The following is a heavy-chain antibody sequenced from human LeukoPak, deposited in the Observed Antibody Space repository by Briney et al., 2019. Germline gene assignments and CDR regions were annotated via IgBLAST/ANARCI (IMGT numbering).Heavy chain of an antibody. CDR1: GGSFSGYY. V-gene: IGHV4-34*01. CDR2: INHSGST. Sequence: SETLSLTCAVYGGSFSGYYWSWIRQPPGKGLEWIGEINHSGSTNYNPSLKSRVTISVDTSKNQFSLKLSSVTAADTAVYYCARVLGRNWNYPYYFDYWGQGTLVTVSS. J-gene: IGHJ4*02. D-gene: IGHD1-7*01. CDR3: ARVLGRNWNYPYYFDY.